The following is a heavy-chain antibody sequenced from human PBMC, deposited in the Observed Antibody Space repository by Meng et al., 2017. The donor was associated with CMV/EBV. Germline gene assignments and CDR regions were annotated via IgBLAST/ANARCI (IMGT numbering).Heavy chain of an antibody. CDR1: GYTFTGYY. Sequence: ASVKVSCKASGYTFTGYYMHWVRQAPGQGLEWMGWINPNSGGTNYAQKFQGRVTMTRDTSISTAYMELSRLRSDDTAVYYCASYTLPGQNSSSWYFYYYGMDVWGQGTTVTVSS. V-gene: IGHV1-2*02. D-gene: IGHD6-13*01. J-gene: IGHJ6*02. CDR3: ASYTLPGQNSSSWYFYYYGMDV. CDR2: INPNSGGT.